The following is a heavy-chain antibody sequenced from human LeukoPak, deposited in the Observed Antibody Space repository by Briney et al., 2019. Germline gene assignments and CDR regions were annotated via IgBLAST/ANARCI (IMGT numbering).Heavy chain of an antibody. CDR1: GYTFTSYD. CDR2: ISAYNGNT. D-gene: IGHD3-22*01. CDR3: ARVPRPFYDSRGPPIDY. Sequence: ASVKVSCKASGYTFTSYDINWVRQATGQGLEWMGWISAYNGNTNYAQKLQGRVTMTTDTSTSTAYMELRSLRSDDTAVYYCARVPRPFYDSRGPPIDYWGQGTPVTVSS. V-gene: IGHV1-18*01. J-gene: IGHJ4*02.